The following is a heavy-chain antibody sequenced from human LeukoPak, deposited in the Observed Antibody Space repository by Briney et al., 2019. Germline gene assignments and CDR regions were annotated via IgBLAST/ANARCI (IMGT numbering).Heavy chain of an antibody. J-gene: IGHJ3*02. CDR3: AKVGTVPKAFDI. V-gene: IGHV3-23*01. D-gene: IGHD1-1*01. Sequence: GSLRLSCAASGFTFSSYAMSWVRQAPGKGREWVSAISDSGVSTYYADSVKGRFTISRDNSKNTLYLQMNSLRAEDTAVYYCAKVGTVPKAFDIWGQGTMVTVSS. CDR1: GFTFSSYA. CDR2: ISDSGVST.